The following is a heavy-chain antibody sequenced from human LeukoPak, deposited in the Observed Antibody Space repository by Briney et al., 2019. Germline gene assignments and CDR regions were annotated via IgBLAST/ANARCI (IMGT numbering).Heavy chain of an antibody. V-gene: IGHV3-23*01. D-gene: IGHD3-22*01. CDR2: ISGSGGST. CDR1: GFTFSSYA. Sequence: GGSLRLSCAASGFTFSSYAMSWVRQAPGKGLEWVSAISGSGGSTYYADSVKGRFTISRDNSKNTLYLQMNSLRAEDTAVYYCAKGGDDSSGYYPGDDWGQGTLVTVSS. CDR3: AKGGDDSSGYYPGDD. J-gene: IGHJ4*02.